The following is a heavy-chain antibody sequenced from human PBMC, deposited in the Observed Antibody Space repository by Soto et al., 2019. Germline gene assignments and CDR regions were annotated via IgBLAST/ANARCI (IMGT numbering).Heavy chain of an antibody. V-gene: IGHV1-8*01. J-gene: IGHJ6*02. CDR2: MNPNRGNT. Sequence: ASVKVSCKASGYTFTSYDINWVRQATGQGLEWMGWMNPNRGNTGYAQKFQGRVTMTRNTSISTAYMELSSLRSEDTAVYYCARVGCSGGSCYQNYYYGMDVWGQGTTVTVSS. CDR1: GYTFTSYD. D-gene: IGHD2-15*01. CDR3: ARVGCSGGSCYQNYYYGMDV.